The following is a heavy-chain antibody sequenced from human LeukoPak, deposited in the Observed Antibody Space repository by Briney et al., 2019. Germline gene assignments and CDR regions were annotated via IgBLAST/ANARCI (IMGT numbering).Heavy chain of an antibody. CDR3: ARGINSGPTWLDY. J-gene: IGHJ4*02. CDR1: GGSFSGYY. Sequence: PSETLSLTCAVYGGSFSGYYWSWIRQPPGKGLEWIGEINHSGSTNYNPSLKSRVTISVDTSKNQFSLKLSSVTAADTAVYYCARGINSGPTWLDYWGQGTLVTVSS. V-gene: IGHV4-34*01. D-gene: IGHD4-23*01. CDR2: INHSGST.